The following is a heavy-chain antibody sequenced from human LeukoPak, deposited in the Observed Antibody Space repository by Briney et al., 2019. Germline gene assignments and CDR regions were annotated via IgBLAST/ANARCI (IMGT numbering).Heavy chain of an antibody. D-gene: IGHD2-8*01. CDR3: AKELYGNPSGY. J-gene: IGHJ4*02. CDR1: GFTLRSSA. V-gene: IGHV3-23*01. CDR2: ISGDGGTI. Sequence: GGSLRLSCAASGFTLRSSAMSWVRQVPGKGLEWVSAISGDGGTISYAASVRGRFTISRDSAKNTLFLQMSSLRAGDTALYYCAKELYGNPSGYWGQGTRVTVSS.